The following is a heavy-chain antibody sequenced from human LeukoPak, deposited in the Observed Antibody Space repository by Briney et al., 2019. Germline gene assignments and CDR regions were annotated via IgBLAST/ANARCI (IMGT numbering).Heavy chain of an antibody. V-gene: IGHV1-8*01. D-gene: IGHD7-27*01. CDR2: MSPNSGDT. Sequence: ALVKVSCKASGYTFTSYDFNWVRQATGQRPEWMGWMSPNSGDTGYAQKFQDRVTMTRNTSISTAYMELSSLRSDDTAVYYCARGPPNWGYDYWGPGTLVTVSS. J-gene: IGHJ4*02. CDR3: ARGPPNWGYDY. CDR1: GYTFTSYD.